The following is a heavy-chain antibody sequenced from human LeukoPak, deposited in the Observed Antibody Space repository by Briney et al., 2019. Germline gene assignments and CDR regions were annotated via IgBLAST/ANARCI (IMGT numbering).Heavy chain of an antibody. V-gene: IGHV4-39*01. J-gene: IGHJ4*02. CDR1: GGSLSSSSYY. D-gene: IGHD3-10*01. CDR2: IYYSGST. CDR3: ARRTSGSLWFGEIYFDY. Sequence: SETLSLTCTVSGGSLSSSSYYWGWIRQPPGKGLEWIGSIYYSGSTYYNPSLKSRVTISVDTSKNQFSLKLSAVTAAGTAVYYCARRTSGSLWFGEIYFDYWGQGTLVTVSS.